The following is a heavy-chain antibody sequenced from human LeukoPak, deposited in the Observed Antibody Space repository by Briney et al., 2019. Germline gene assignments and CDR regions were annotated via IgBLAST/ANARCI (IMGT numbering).Heavy chain of an antibody. V-gene: IGHV1-18*01. CDR3: ARDFDV. J-gene: IGHJ3*01. Sequence: ASVTVSFKASGYTFTTYGISWVRQAPGQGLEWMGWVSGNNGNTNYAQKLQGRVTMTTDTSTNTAYMELRSLRSDDTAVYYCARDFDVWGQGTMVTVSS. CDR1: GYTFTTYG. CDR2: VSGNNGNT.